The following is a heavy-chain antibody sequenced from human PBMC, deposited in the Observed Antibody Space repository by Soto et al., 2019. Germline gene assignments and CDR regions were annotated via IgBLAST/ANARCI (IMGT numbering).Heavy chain of an antibody. CDR3: AKLHSGSYRTDGFDY. V-gene: IGHV3-30*18. D-gene: IGHD1-26*01. CDR2: ISYDGSNK. J-gene: IGHJ4*02. CDR1: GFTFSSYG. Sequence: GGSLRLSCAASGFTFSSYGMHWVRQAPGKGLEWVAVISYDGSNKYYADSVKGRFTISRDNSKNTLYLQMNSLRAEDTAVYYCAKLHSGSYRTDGFDYWGQGTLVTVSS.